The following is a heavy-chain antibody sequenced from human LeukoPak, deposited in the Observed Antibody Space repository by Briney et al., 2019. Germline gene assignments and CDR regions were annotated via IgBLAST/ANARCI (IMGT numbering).Heavy chain of an antibody. D-gene: IGHD2/OR15-2a*01. J-gene: IGHJ4*02. CDR1: GGSFSGYY. Sequence: SETLSLTCAVYGGSFSGYYWSWIRQPPGKGLEWIGEINHSGSTNYNPSLKSRVTISLDTSKNQFSLKLSSVTAADTAVYYCAGHHPRNTVDFWGQGTLVTVSS. V-gene: IGHV4-34*01. CDR2: INHSGST. CDR3: AGHHPRNTVDF.